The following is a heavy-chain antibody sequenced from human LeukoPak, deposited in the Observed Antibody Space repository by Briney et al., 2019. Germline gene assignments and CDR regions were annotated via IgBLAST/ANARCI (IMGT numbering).Heavy chain of an antibody. CDR2: IRSKAYGGTT. D-gene: IGHD6-13*01. CDR3: TTSSSWYSYYFDY. CDR1: GCTFSSYA. V-gene: IGHV3-49*04. Sequence: GGSLRLSCAASGCTFSSYAMSWVRQAPGKGLEWVGFIRSKAYGGTTEYAASVKGRFTISRDDSKSIAYLQMNSLKTEDTAVYYCTTSSSWYSYYFDYWGQRTLVTVSS. J-gene: IGHJ4*02.